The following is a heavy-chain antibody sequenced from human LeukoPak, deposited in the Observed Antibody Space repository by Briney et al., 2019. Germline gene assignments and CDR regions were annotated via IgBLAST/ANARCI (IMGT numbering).Heavy chain of an antibody. CDR1: RFTFRSYP. CDR3: VRDSAVAAADYYLDY. Sequence: PGGSLRLSCAASRFTFRSYPMHWVRQAPGKGLEWVAVISTDGSDKHYRDSVKGRFTISRDNSKNTLYLQMNSLRAEDTAVYYCVRDSAVAAADYYLDYWGQGTLVTVSP. V-gene: IGHV3-30-3*01. CDR2: ISTDGSDK. D-gene: IGHD2-15*01. J-gene: IGHJ4*02.